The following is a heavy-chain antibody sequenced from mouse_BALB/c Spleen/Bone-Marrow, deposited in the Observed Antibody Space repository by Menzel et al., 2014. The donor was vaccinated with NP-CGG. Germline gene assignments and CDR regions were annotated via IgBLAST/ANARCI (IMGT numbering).Heavy chain of an antibody. D-gene: IGHD1-1*01. CDR2: IWAGGST. J-gene: IGHJ4*01. CDR1: GFSLTSYG. Sequence: VKLVESGPGLVAPSQSLSISCTVSGFSLTSYGVHWVRQPPGQGLEWLGAIWAGGSTNYNSALMSRLTISKDNSKSQVFLKMNSLQTDDTAMHYCAREGRGYYGSSGAAMDYWGQGTKVTVSS. V-gene: IGHV2-9*02. CDR3: AREGRGYYGSSGAAMDY.